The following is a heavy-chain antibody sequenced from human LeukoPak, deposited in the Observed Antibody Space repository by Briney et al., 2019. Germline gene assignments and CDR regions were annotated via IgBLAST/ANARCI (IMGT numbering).Heavy chain of an antibody. V-gene: IGHV5-51*01. J-gene: IGHJ6*02. CDR1: GYSFTNYW. CDR3: ARAGKYTMDV. CDR2: IYPSDSAT. Sequence: GESLKISCKGSGYSFTNYWIAWVRQMPGKGLEWMGVIYPSDSATKYSPSFQGQVTISADKSITTAYLQWSSLKASDTAMYYCARAGKYTMDVWGLGTTVTVSS. D-gene: IGHD3-10*01.